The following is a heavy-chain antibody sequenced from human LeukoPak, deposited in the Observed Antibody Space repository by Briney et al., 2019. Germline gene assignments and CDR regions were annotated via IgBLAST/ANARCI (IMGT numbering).Heavy chain of an antibody. D-gene: IGHD1-26*01. Sequence: SETLSLTCSVSGGFISSSTSYFWGWIRQPPGKGLEWIGYIYHSGSTYYNPSLKSRVTISVDTSKNQFSLKLSSVTAADTAVYYCATGSPIDYWGQGTLVTVSS. CDR2: IYHSGST. V-gene: IGHV4-39*07. CDR1: GGFISSSTSYF. J-gene: IGHJ4*02. CDR3: ATGSPIDY.